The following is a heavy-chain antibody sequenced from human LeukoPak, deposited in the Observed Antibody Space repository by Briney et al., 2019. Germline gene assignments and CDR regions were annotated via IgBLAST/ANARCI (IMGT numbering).Heavy chain of an antibody. Sequence: SETLSLTCIVSGGSISSYYWSWIRQPPGKGLEWIGYIYYRGSANYQPSLKSRVTISVEASKNQFSLKLNSVTAADTAVYYCARAPHTHYYDSSGYLDYWGQGTLVTVSS. D-gene: IGHD3-22*01. CDR3: ARAPHTHYYDSSGYLDY. J-gene: IGHJ4*02. CDR2: IYYRGSA. V-gene: IGHV4-59*08. CDR1: GGSISSYY.